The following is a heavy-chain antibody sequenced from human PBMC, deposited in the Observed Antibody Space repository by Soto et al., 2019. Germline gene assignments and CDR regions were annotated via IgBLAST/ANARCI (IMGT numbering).Heavy chain of an antibody. CDR3: ASLMSSGYYYGMDV. CDR1: GGTFSSYT. Sequence: QVQLVQSGAEVKKPGSSVKVSCKASGGTFSSYTISWVRQAPGQGLEWMGRIIPILGIANFAQKFQGRVTITAYKSTSPVYMELSRLRSEDTAVYYCASLMSSGYYYGMDVWGQGTTVTVSS. D-gene: IGHD3-10*01. V-gene: IGHV1-69*02. J-gene: IGHJ6*02. CDR2: IIPILGIA.